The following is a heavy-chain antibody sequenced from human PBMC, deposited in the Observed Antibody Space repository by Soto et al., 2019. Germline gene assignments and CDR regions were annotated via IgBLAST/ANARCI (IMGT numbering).Heavy chain of an antibody. V-gene: IGHV1-18*01. CDR1: GYTFTSYG. CDR2: ISAYNGNT. Sequence: QVQLVQSGAEVKKPGASVKVSCKASGYTFTSYGISWVRQAPGQGLEWMGWISAYNGNTNYAHKLQGRVTMTTGTSTSTGYMELRSLRSDDTAVYYCARDDAILTGGGTRKFDYWGQGTLVTVSS. J-gene: IGHJ4*02. CDR3: ARDDAILTGGGTRKFDY. D-gene: IGHD3-9*01.